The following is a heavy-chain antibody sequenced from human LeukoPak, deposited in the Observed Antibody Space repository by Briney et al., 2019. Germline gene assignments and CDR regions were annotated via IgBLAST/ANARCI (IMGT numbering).Heavy chain of an antibody. J-gene: IGHJ4*02. CDR1: GFTFSSYW. V-gene: IGHV3-7*01. CDR3: AKDPPDPDYYDSSGYYPNYFDY. D-gene: IGHD3-22*01. CDR2: IKQDGSEK. Sequence: PGGSLRLSCAASGFTFSSYWMSWVRQAPGKGLEWVANIKQDGSEKYYVDSVKGRFTISRDNAKNSLYLQMNSLRAEDTAVYYCAKDPPDPDYYDSSGYYPNYFDYWGQGTLVTVSS.